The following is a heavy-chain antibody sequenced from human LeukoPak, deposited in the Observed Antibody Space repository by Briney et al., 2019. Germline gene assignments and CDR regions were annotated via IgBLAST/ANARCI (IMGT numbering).Heavy chain of an antibody. Sequence: GRTLRLSCAASGFTFSSYGMSWVRQAPGKGLEWVSAISGSGGSTYYADSVKGRFTISRDNSKNTLYLQMNSLRAEDTAVYYCANLYGSGSYFDYWGQGTLVTVSS. CDR1: GFTFSSYG. CDR3: ANLYGSGSYFDY. CDR2: ISGSGGST. V-gene: IGHV3-23*01. D-gene: IGHD3-10*01. J-gene: IGHJ4*02.